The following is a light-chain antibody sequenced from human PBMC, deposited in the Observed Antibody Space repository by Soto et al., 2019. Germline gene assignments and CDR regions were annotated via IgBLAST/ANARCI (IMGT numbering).Light chain of an antibody. CDR1: SSDVGKYNL. Sequence: QSALTQPASVSGSPGQSITISFTGSSSDVGKYNLVSWYQWHPGKAPKLMIYEDSQRPSGVSNRFSGSKSGNTASLTISGLQAEDEADYYCCSYAGSDIFVVFGGGTKLTVL. J-gene: IGLJ2*01. V-gene: IGLV2-23*02. CDR3: CSYAGSDIFVV. CDR2: EDS.